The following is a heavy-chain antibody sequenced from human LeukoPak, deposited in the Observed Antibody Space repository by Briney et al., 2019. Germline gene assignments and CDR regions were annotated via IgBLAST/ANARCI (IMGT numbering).Heavy chain of an antibody. CDR1: GFTFGDYA. CDR2: ISKNGGNT. J-gene: IGHJ6*03. CDR3: ARVGEGRYYQYYYMDV. D-gene: IGHD1-26*01. Sequence: GGSLRLSCAASGFTFGDYAMHWVRQAPGKGLEYVSAISKNGGNTYYANSVKGRFSISRDNSKNTLYLQMGSLRTEDMAVYYCARVGEGRYYQYYYMDVWGKGTTVTVSS. V-gene: IGHV3-64*01.